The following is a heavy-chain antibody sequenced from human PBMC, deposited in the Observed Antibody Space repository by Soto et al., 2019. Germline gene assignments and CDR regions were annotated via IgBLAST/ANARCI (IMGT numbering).Heavy chain of an antibody. V-gene: IGHV1-69*01. CDR2: IVPIDGTT. CDR1: GGTISNFA. D-gene: IGHD3-3*01. Sequence: QVQLVQSGAEVKKPGSSVKVSCTTSGGTISNFAINWVRQAPGQGLEWMGGIVPIDGTTNYAEKFQGRATITADASRSTAYMDLSSLRSDDTAVYYCARSFTKSRRGGVAFDYWGQGTLLTVSP. J-gene: IGHJ4*02. CDR3: ARSFTKSRRGGVAFDY.